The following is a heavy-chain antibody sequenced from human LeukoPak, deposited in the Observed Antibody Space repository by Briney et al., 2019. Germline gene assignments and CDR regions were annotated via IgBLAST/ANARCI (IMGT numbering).Heavy chain of an antibody. CDR1: GFTFSSYA. CDR2: ISYDGSNK. V-gene: IGHV3-30-3*01. Sequence: GRSLRLSCAASGFTFSSYAMHWVRQAPGKGLEWVAVISYDGSNKYYADSVKGRFTISRDNSKNTLYLQMNSLRAEDTAVYYCAKDQQWLVHYFDYWGQGTLVTVSS. D-gene: IGHD6-19*01. CDR3: AKDQQWLVHYFDY. J-gene: IGHJ4*02.